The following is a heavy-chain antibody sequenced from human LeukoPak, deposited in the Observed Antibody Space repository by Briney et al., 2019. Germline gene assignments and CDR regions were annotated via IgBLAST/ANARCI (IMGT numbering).Heavy chain of an antibody. CDR1: GYSISSGYY. Sequence: TPSETLSLTCAVSGYSISSGYYWGWIRQPPGKGLEWIGSIYHSGSAYYNPSLKSRVTMSSDTSKNQFSLKLTSVTAADTAVYYCARGDNWSYYFAYWGQGTLVTVSS. D-gene: IGHD1-1*01. CDR3: ARGDNWSYYFAY. J-gene: IGHJ4*02. V-gene: IGHV4-38-2*01. CDR2: IYHSGSA.